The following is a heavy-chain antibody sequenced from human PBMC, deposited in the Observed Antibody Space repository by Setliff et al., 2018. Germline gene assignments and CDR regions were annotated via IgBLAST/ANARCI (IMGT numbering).Heavy chain of an antibody. D-gene: IGHD2-15*01. V-gene: IGHV1-18*01. Sequence: ASVKVSCKSSGFTFTDYGITWVRQVPGQGLEWMGWINNYNFNTQYAQKFQGRVTVTTDTSTTTAYMELRSLRSDGTAVYFCALSSLSICSGGNCPNAFDIWGQGTMVTVSS. CDR1: GFTFTDYG. CDR3: ALSSLSICSGGNCPNAFDI. CDR2: INNYNFNT. J-gene: IGHJ3*02.